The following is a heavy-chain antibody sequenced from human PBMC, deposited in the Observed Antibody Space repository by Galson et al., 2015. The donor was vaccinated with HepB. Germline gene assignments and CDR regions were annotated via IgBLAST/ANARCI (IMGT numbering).Heavy chain of an antibody. J-gene: IGHJ5*02. V-gene: IGHV3-74*01. CDR1: GFTFSSYW. CDR2: INSDGNST. D-gene: IGHD2-2*01. Sequence: SLRLSCAASGFTFSSYWIHWVLQVPGKGLVWVSRINSDGNSTNYADSVKGRFTISRDNAKNTLFLQMNSLSVEDTAVYYCARESGRQYLRGGKWFDLWGQGTLVSVSS. CDR3: ARESGRQYLRGGKWFDL.